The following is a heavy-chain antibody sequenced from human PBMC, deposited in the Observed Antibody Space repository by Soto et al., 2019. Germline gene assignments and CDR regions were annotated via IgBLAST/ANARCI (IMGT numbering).Heavy chain of an antibody. V-gene: IGHV1-69*13. CDR1: GGTFSSYA. D-gene: IGHD2-2*01. CDR3: ARRGSCSSTSCYWNYYYGMDV. J-gene: IGHJ6*02. Sequence: GASVKVSWKASGGTFSSYAISWVRQAPGQGLEWMGGIIPIFGTANYAQKFQGRVTITADESTSTAYMELSSLRSEDTAVYYCARRGSCSSTSCYWNYYYGMDVWGQGTTVTVSS. CDR2: IIPIFGTA.